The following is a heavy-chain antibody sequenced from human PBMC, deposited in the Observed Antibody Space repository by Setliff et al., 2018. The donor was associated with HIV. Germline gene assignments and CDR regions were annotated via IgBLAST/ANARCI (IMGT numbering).Heavy chain of an antibody. CDR3: ARGWEGGMDY. J-gene: IGHJ4*02. V-gene: IGHV1-46*01. CDR1: GYTFTRYF. CDR2: INPSGGST. D-gene: IGHD1-26*01. Sequence: ASVKVSCKASGYTFTRYFMHCVRQAPGQGLEWLRMINPSGGSTWYAQKFQGRVTMTGDTSTNTLYMELSSLRSEDTAVYYCARGWEGGMDYWGQGTLVTVSS.